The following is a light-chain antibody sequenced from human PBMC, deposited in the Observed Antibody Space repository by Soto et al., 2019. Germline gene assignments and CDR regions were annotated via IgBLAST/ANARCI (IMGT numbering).Light chain of an antibody. CDR3: QSYDSSLSGVV. CDR1: SSNIGAGYD. CDR2: GNS. J-gene: IGLJ2*01. Sequence: QSVLTQPPSVSGAPGQRVTISCTGSSSNIGAGYDVHWYQQLPGTAPKLLIYGNSNRPSGVPDRFSGSKSGTSASLAITVIQAEDEADYYCQSYDSSLSGVVFGGGTKLTVL. V-gene: IGLV1-40*01.